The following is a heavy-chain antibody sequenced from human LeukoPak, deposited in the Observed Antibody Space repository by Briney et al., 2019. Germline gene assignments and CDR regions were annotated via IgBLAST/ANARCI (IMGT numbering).Heavy chain of an antibody. CDR3: ARWDIVVVPAATYNWFDP. V-gene: IGHV1-8*01. CDR2: MNPNSGNT. CDR1: GYTFTGYD. Sequence: GASVKVSCKASGYTFTGYDINWVRQATGQGLEWMGWMNPNSGNTGYAQKFQGRVTMTRNTSISTAYMELSSLRSEDTAVYYCARWDIVVVPAATYNWFDPWGQGTLVTVSS. D-gene: IGHD2-2*01. J-gene: IGHJ5*02.